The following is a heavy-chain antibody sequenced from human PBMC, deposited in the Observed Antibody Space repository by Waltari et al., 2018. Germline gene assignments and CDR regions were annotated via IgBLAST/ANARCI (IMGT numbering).Heavy chain of an antibody. Sequence: QVQLQQWGAGLLKPSETLSLTCAVYGGSFSGYYWSWIRQPPGKGLGWIGEINHSGSTNYNPTLKRRVTIAVDTSKNQCSLKLSAVTAADTAVYYCARGRSHRGWQQLVPNYYGMDVWGQGTTVTVSS. CDR3: ARGRSHRGWQQLVPNYYGMDV. D-gene: IGHD6-13*01. CDR1: GGSFSGYY. V-gene: IGHV4-34*01. CDR2: INHSGST. J-gene: IGHJ6*02.